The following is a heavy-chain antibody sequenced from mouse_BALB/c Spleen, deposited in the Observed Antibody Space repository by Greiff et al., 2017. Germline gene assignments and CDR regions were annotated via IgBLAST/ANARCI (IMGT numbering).Heavy chain of an antibody. CDR1: GYSITSGYY. V-gene: IGHV3-6*02. Sequence: EVQLQESGPGLVKPSQSLSLTCSVTGYSITSGYYWNWIRQFPGNKLEWMGYISYDGSNNYNPSLKNRISITRDTSKNQFFLKLNSVTTEDTATYYCAYYGYDRFAYWGQGTLVTVSA. CDR2: ISYDGSN. CDR3: AYYGYDRFAY. D-gene: IGHD2-2*01. J-gene: IGHJ3*01.